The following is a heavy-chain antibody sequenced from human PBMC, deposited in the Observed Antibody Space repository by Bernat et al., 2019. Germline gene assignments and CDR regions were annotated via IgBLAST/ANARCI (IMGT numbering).Heavy chain of an antibody. J-gene: IGHJ6*02. CDR1: GFTFSSYA. Sequence: EVQLVESGGGLVQPGGSLRLSCAASGFTFSSYAMSWVRQAPGKGLEWVSAISGSGGSTYYADSVKGRFTISRDNSKNTLYLQMNSLRAEDTAVYYCAKVPLWFGESNYYYYYGMDVWGQGTTVTVSS. CDR2: ISGSGGST. V-gene: IGHV3-23*04. D-gene: IGHD3-10*01. CDR3: AKVPLWFGESNYYYYYGMDV.